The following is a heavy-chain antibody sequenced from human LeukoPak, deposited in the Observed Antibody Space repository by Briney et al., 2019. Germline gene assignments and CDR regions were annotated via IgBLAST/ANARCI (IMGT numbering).Heavy chain of an antibody. V-gene: IGHV4-59*12. CDR1: GGSISSYY. Sequence: SETLSLTCTVSGGSISSYYWSWIRQPPGKGLEWMGYIYHSGSTYYNPSLKSRVTISVDRSKNQFSLKLSSVTAADTAVYYCARALLGIAARPGNWFDPWGQGTLVTVSS. CDR3: ARALLGIAARPGNWFDP. J-gene: IGHJ5*02. D-gene: IGHD6-6*01. CDR2: IYHSGST.